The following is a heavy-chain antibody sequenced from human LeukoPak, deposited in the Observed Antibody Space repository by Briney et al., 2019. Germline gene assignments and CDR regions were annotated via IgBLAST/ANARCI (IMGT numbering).Heavy chain of an antibody. Sequence: GGSLRLSCAASGFTFSSYGMHWVRQAPGKGLEWVAFIRYDGSNKYYADSVKGRFTISRDNSKSTLYLQMNSLRAEDTAVYYCAKDGRTISPDAFDIWGQGTMVTVSS. CDR2: IRYDGSNK. CDR1: GFTFSSYG. V-gene: IGHV3-30*02. J-gene: IGHJ3*02. CDR3: AKDGRTISPDAFDI. D-gene: IGHD3-3*01.